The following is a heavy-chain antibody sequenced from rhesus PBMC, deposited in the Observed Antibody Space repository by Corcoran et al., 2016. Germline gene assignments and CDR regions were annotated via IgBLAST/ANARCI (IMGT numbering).Heavy chain of an antibody. V-gene: IGHV4S14*01. D-gene: IGHD2-15*01. CDR2: TGCVGST. CDR3: ARHPPYCSGTYCISYFDY. Sequence: QVQLQESGPGLVKPSETLSLTCAVSGYSISSGYYWGWIRQPPGRGLEWIGHTGCVGSTSLHPSLKSRVPLSVDTSKNQFSLKLSSVTAADTAVYYCARHPPYCSGTYCISYFDYWGHGVLVTVSS. J-gene: IGHJ4*01. CDR1: GYSISSGYY.